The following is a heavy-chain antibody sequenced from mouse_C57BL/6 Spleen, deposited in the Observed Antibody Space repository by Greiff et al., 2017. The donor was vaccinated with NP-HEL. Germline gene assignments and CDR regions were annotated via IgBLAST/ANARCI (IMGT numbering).Heavy chain of an antibody. CDR1: GFNIKDYY. V-gene: IGHV14-2*01. J-gene: IGHJ4*01. CDR2: IAPEDGET. D-gene: IGHD1-1*01. Sequence: VQLQQSGAELVKPGASVKLSCTASGFNIKDYYMHWVKQRTEQGLEWIGRIAPEDGETKYAPKFQGKATITADTSSNTAYLQLSSLTSEDTAVYYCAATITTVVARNAMDYWGQGTSVTVSS. CDR3: AATITTVVARNAMDY.